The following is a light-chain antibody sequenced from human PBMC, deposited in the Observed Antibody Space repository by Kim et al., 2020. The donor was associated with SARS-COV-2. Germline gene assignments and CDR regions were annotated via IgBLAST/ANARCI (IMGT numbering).Light chain of an antibody. CDR3: QQYTESSFT. J-gene: IGKJ2*01. CDR1: QSVYSGY. V-gene: IGKV3-20*01. Sequence: LSPGESATLPCRASQSVYSGYFGWYQQKPGQAPRLLIYGASNRATGIPDRFSGSGSGTDFSLTISRLEPEDFAVYYCQQYTESSFTFGQGTKLEI. CDR2: GAS.